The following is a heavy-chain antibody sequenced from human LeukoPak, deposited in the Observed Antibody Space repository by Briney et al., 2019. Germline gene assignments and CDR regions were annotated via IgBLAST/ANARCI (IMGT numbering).Heavy chain of an antibody. CDR1: GYSISSDY. J-gene: IGHJ3*02. Sequence: SETLSLTCTVSGYSISSDYWAWIRQPPGKGLEWIGSIFHTGSTYHNPSLKSRVTISVDTSKNQFSLKLSSVTAADTAVYYCARRYCSGGSCYSERGAFDIWGQGTMVTVSS. CDR2: IFHTGST. D-gene: IGHD2-15*01. V-gene: IGHV4-38-2*02. CDR3: ARRYCSGGSCYSERGAFDI.